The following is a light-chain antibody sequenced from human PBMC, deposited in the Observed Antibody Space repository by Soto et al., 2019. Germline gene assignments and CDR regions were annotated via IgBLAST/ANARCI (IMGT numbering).Light chain of an antibody. J-gene: IGKJ1*01. CDR2: AAS. V-gene: IGKV1-27*01. CDR1: QGISNY. CDR3: QKYNSAPWT. Sequence: DIQMTQSPSSLSASVGDRVTITCRASQGISNYLAWYQQKPGRVPKLLIYAASTLQSGVPSRFSGSGSGTDFTLTISSLQPEDVGTFYCQKYNSAPWTFGQGTKVEIK.